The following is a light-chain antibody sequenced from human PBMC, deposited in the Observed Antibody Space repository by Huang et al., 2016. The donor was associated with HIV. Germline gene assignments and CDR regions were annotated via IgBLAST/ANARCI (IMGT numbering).Light chain of an antibody. Sequence: IQMTQSPSSLSASVGDRVTITCRASQSISRYLNWYQQKPGKAPNLLIYAASSLQSGVPSRFSGSGSGTDFTLTISSLQPEDFAIYYCQQTYNTPTFGQGTKVEIK. J-gene: IGKJ1*01. V-gene: IGKV1-39*01. CDR2: AAS. CDR3: QQTYNTPT. CDR1: QSISRY.